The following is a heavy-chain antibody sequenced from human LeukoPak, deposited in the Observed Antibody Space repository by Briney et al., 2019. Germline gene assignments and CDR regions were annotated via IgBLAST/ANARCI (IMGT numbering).Heavy chain of an antibody. CDR2: ISGSGGDT. Sequence: GGSLRLSCAASGFTFSSYAMGWVRQAPGKGLECVSDISGSGGDTYYADSVKGRFTISRDNSKNTLYLQMDSLRVEDTAVYYCARDRIGKYSIDYWGQGTLVTVSS. D-gene: IGHD2-15*01. CDR3: ARDRIGKYSIDY. J-gene: IGHJ4*02. V-gene: IGHV3-23*01. CDR1: GFTFSSYA.